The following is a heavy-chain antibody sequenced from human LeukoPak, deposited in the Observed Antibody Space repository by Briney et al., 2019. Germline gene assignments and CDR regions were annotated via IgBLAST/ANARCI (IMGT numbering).Heavy chain of an antibody. Sequence: ASVKASCKASGYTFTSYGISWVQQAPGQGLEWMGWISAYNGNTNYAQKLQGRVTMTTDTSTSTAYMELRSLRSDDTAVYYCARDGRFGELLGYWGQGTLVTVSS. V-gene: IGHV1-18*04. J-gene: IGHJ4*02. CDR1: GYTFTSYG. CDR2: ISAYNGNT. D-gene: IGHD3-10*01. CDR3: ARDGRFGELLGY.